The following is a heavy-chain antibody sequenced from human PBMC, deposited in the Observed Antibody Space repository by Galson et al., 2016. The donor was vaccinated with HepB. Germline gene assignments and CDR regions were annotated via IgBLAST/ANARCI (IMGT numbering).Heavy chain of an antibody. CDR3: EREMHVAAAAAFDF. J-gene: IGHJ4*02. D-gene: IGHD6-13*01. CDR2: IWHDGSNK. CDR1: EFTFSTYG. V-gene: IGHV3-33*01. Sequence: SLRLSCAASEFTFSTYGMHWVRQAPGKGLEWVALIWHDGSNKYYADSVKGRFTISRDNPKNTLYLQMNSLKVEDTAVYYCEREMHVAAAAAFDFWGRGTLVTVSS.